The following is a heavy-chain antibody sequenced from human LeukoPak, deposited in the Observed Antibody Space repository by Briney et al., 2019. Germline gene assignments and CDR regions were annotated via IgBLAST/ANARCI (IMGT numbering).Heavy chain of an antibody. V-gene: IGHV4-59*01. J-gene: IGHJ3*02. CDR1: GDSISSYY. CDR3: TRARYRDSRAFDI. CDR2: IYYSGST. D-gene: IGHD4-11*01. Sequence: SETLSLTCTVSGDSISSYYWNWIRQSPGKGLAWIGYIYYSGSTNYNPPLRSRVTISVDTSKTQYSPNLSSVTAADTAVYDCTRARYRDSRAFDIWGQGTLVTVSS.